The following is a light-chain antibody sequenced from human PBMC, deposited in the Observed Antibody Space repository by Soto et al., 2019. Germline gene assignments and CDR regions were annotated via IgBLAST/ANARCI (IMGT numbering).Light chain of an antibody. CDR3: QQSYSTPWT. CDR2: AAS. CDR1: QSVSSY. V-gene: IGKV1-39*01. J-gene: IGKJ1*01. Sequence: DIPMTQSPSTLSASLGDRATITCRASQSVSSYLNWYQQKPGKAPKLLIYAASSLQSGVPSRFSGSGSGTDFTLTISSLQPEDFATYYCQQSYSTPWTFGQGTKVDIK.